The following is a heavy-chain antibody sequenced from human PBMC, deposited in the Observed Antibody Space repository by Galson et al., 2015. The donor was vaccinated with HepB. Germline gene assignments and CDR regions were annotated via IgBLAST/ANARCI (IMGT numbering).Heavy chain of an antibody. V-gene: IGHV3-7*03. J-gene: IGHJ6*03. Sequence: SLRLSCAASGFTFSSYWMSWVRQAPGKGLEWVANIKQDGSEKYYVDSVKGRFTISRDNAKNSLYLQMNSLRAEDTAVYYCARASREFIVVVPAAIYYYYMDVWGKGTTVTVSS. CDR3: ARASREFIVVVPAAIYYYYMDV. D-gene: IGHD2-2*01. CDR1: GFTFSSYW. CDR2: IKQDGSEK.